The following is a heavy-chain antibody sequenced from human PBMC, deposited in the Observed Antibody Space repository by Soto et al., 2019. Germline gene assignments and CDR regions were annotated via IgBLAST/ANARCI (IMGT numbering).Heavy chain of an antibody. CDR1: GGSFSGYY. D-gene: IGHD2-8*02. Sequence: SETLSLTCAVYGGSFSGYYWTWIRQPPGTGLEWIGEINHSGSTNYNPSLKSRVTISVDTSKNQFSLKLTSVTAADTAVYYCARDKITGLFDYWGQGTLVSVAS. V-gene: IGHV4-34*01. J-gene: IGHJ4*02. CDR2: INHSGST. CDR3: ARDKITGLFDY.